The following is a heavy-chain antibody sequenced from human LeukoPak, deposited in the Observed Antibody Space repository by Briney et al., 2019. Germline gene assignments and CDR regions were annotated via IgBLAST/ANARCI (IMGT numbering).Heavy chain of an antibody. CDR3: ARDIHYDILTGYGGFDY. V-gene: IGHV3-21*01. J-gene: IGHJ4*02. CDR2: ISSSSSYI. CDR1: GFTFDDYG. Sequence: GGSLRLSCAASGFTFDDYGMNWVRQAPGKGLEWVSSISSSSSYIYYADSVKGRFTISRDNAKNSLYLQMNSLRAEDTAVYYCARDIHYDILTGYGGFDYWGQGTLVTVSS. D-gene: IGHD3-9*01.